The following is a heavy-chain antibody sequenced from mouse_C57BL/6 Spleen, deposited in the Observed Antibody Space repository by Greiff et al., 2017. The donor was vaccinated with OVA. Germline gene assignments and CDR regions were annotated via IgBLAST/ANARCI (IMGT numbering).Heavy chain of an antibody. CDR1: GYTFTSYG. D-gene: IGHD1-1*01. Sequence: LVESGAELARPGASVKLSCKASGYTFTSYGISWVKQRTGQGLEWIGEIYPRSGNTYYNEKFKGKATLTADKSSSTAYMELRSLTSEDSAVYFCARGYFGSREKDYAMDYWGQGTSVTVSS. CDR3: ARGYFGSREKDYAMDY. CDR2: IYPRSGNT. J-gene: IGHJ4*01. V-gene: IGHV1-81*01.